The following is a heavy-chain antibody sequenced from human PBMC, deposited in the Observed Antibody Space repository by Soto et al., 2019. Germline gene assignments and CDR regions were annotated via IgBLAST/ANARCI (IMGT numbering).Heavy chain of an antibody. Sequence: GGSLRLSCAASGFTFSSYAMSWVRQAPGKGLEWVSAISGSGGSTYYADSVKGRFTISRDNSKNTLYLQMNSLRAEDTAVYYCAKAISIVVVPAAHDYWGQGTLVTVSS. V-gene: IGHV3-23*01. CDR3: AKAISIVVVPAAHDY. J-gene: IGHJ4*02. CDR1: GFTFSSYA. D-gene: IGHD2-2*01. CDR2: ISGSGGST.